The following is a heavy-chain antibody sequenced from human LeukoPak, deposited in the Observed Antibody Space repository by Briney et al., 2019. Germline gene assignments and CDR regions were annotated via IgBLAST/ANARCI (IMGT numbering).Heavy chain of an antibody. D-gene: IGHD6-6*01. CDR3: ARSKLGLNWFDP. Sequence: SETLSLTCTVSGGSISSYYWSWIRQPPGQGLDWIGYIYTSGSTNYNPSLKSRVTISVDTSKNQFSLKLSSVTAADTAVYYCARSKLGLNWFDPWGQGTLVTVSS. J-gene: IGHJ5*02. CDR1: GGSISSYY. CDR2: IYTSGST. V-gene: IGHV4-4*09.